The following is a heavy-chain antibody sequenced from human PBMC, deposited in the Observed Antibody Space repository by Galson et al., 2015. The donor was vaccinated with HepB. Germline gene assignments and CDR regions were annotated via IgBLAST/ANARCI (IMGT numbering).Heavy chain of an antibody. V-gene: IGHV3-49*03. CDR2: IRSKAYGGST. J-gene: IGHJ6*02. D-gene: IGHD2-21*02. CDR3: TRDTARVYYYGMDV. CDR1: GFTFGDYA. Sequence: SLRLSCAASGFTFGDYAMSWFRQAPGKGLEWVGFIRSKAYGGSTEYAASVKGRFTISRDDSKSIAYLQMNSLKTEDTAVYYCTRDTARVYYYGMDVWGQGTTVTVSS.